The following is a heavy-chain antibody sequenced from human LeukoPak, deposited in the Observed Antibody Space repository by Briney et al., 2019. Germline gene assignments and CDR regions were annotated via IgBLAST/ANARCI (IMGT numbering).Heavy chain of an antibody. CDR3: ARDHTVTTVALDY. V-gene: IGHV3-48*02. D-gene: IGHD4-17*01. CDR1: GFTFSSYS. CDR2: ISSSSSTI. Sequence: GGSLRLSCAASGFTFSSYSMNWVRQAPGKGLEWVSYISSSSSTIYYADSVKGRFTISRDNAKNSLYLQMNSLRDAATAVYYCARDHTVTTVALDYWGQGTLVTVSS. J-gene: IGHJ4*02.